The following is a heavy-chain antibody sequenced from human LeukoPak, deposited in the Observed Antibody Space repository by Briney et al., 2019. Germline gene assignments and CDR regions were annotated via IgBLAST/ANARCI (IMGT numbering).Heavy chain of an antibody. Sequence: PGGSLRLSCAASGFTITTYAMGWVRQAPGKGLEGVSVISDRGDSTHYADSVKGRFTISRDSSKSTLYLKINSLRGEDTAVYYCAKGRWGLTINNFDIWGQGTMVTVSS. CDR3: AKGRWGLTINNFDI. V-gene: IGHV3-23*01. CDR1: GFTITTYA. J-gene: IGHJ3*02. D-gene: IGHD3-9*01. CDR2: ISDRGDST.